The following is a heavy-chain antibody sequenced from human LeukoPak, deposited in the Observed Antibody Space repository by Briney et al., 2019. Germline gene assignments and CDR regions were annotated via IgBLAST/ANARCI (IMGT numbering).Heavy chain of an antibody. Sequence: GGSLRLSCAASGFTFSSYAMSWVRQAPEKGLEWVSAISGSGGSTYYADSVKGRFTISRDNSKNTLYLQMNSLRAEDTAVYYCAKDRGYGDYTRVDDAFDIWGQGTLVTVSS. CDR1: GFTFSSYA. V-gene: IGHV3-23*01. D-gene: IGHD4-17*01. CDR3: AKDRGYGDYTRVDDAFDI. CDR2: ISGSGGST. J-gene: IGHJ3*02.